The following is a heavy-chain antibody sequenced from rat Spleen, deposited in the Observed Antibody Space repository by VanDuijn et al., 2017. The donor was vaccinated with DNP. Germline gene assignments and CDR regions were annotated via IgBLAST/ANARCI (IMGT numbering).Heavy chain of an antibody. V-gene: IGHV1-43*01. CDR2: INSGGGGS. CDR1: GYTLTNYY. J-gene: IGHJ3*01. CDR3: ARCSSGVWFAS. Sequence: QVQLQQSGGELAKPGSSVKISCKASGYTLTNYYIGWIKQTTGQGLEYIGYINSGGGGSNYNEKFKGKATLTVDKSSSTAFMQLSSLTPDDSAVYYCARCSSGVWFASWGQGTLVTVSS. D-gene: IGHD4-3*01.